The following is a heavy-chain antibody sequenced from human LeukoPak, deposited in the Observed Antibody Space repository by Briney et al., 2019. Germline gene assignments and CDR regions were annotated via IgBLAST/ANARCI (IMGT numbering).Heavy chain of an antibody. CDR1: GFTFCANP. J-gene: IGHJ5*02. CDR2: TSENSVRP. V-gene: IGHV3-64D*06. CDR3: VKDFGSSWSNGFDL. Sequence: QSGGNLRFSCSAYGFTFCANPWDWVRPGPGKGLKEGSATSENSVRPYYADPVKVRFIISRDNSKNTLYLQMRSLRTEDTAVDYCVKDFGSSWSNGFDLWGQGTLVTVSS. D-gene: IGHD6-13*01.